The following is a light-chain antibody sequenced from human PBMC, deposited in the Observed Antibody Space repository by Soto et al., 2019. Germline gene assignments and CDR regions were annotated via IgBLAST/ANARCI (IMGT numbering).Light chain of an antibody. Sequence: DVVMTQSALSLPVSLGQRSAVSCSSSQSLVYSDGNTYLHWFQQRPGQSPRRLIHKVSIRDSGVPDRFSGSGSGTDFTIKISRVEPEDVGVYYCMPHTHWPWTFGQGTQVDIK. CDR1: QSLVYSDGNTY. CDR3: MPHTHWPWT. J-gene: IGKJ1*01. CDR2: KVS. V-gene: IGKV2-30*01.